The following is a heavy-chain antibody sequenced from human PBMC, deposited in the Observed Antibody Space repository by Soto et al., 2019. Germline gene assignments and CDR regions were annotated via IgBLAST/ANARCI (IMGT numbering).Heavy chain of an antibody. D-gene: IGHD6-6*01. CDR1: GFTFGGCG. J-gene: IGHJ6*02. CDR3: AKDMGGGARYYYYGMDV. V-gene: IGHV3-30*18. CDR2: ISYDGSNK. Sequence: QVQLVESGGGGVQPGRSLRLPCAASGFTFGGCGMHGVRQAPGRGREWVAVISYDGSNKYYADSVKGRFTISRDNSKNTLYLQMNSLRAEDTAVYYCAKDMGGGARYYYYGMDVWGQGTTVTVSS.